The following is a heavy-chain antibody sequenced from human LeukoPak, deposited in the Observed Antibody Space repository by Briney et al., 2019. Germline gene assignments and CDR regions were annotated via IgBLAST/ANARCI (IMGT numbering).Heavy chain of an antibody. CDR2: MNPNSGNT. J-gene: IGHJ4*02. V-gene: IGHV1-8*01. D-gene: IGHD6-13*01. Sequence: ASVKVSCKASGYTFTSYDINWVRQATGQGLEWMGWMNPNSGNTGYAQKFQGRVTMTRNTSISTAYMELSSLRAEDTAVYYCAKDSWASIAAAGTLDYWGQGTLVTVSS. CDR1: GYTFTSYD. CDR3: AKDSWASIAAAGTLDY.